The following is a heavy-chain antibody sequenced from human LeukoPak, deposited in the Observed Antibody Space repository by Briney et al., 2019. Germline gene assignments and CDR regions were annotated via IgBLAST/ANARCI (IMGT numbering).Heavy chain of an antibody. CDR3: ARVFVGENFDY. J-gene: IGHJ4*02. CDR1: GFTFSSYW. V-gene: IGHV3-74*01. Sequence: GGSLGLSCAASGFTFSSYWMHWVRQAPGKGLVWVSRINSDGSSTSYADSVKGRFTISRDNAKNSLYLQMNSLRVEDTAVYFCARVFVGENFDYWGQGTLVTVSS. D-gene: IGHD3-10*02. CDR2: INSDGSST.